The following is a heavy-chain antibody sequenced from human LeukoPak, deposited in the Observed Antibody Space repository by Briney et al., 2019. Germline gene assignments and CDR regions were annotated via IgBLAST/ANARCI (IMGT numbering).Heavy chain of an antibody. CDR2: ISAYNGNT. CDR1: GYTFTSYG. Sequence: ASVKVSCKASGYTFTSYGISWVRQAPGQGLEWMGWISAYNGNTNYAQKLQGRVTMTTDTSTSTAYMELRSLRSDDTAVYYCARARSPMYSSGYTSDYWGQGTLVTVSS. CDR3: ARARSPMYSSGYTSDY. V-gene: IGHV1-18*01. D-gene: IGHD3-22*01. J-gene: IGHJ4*02.